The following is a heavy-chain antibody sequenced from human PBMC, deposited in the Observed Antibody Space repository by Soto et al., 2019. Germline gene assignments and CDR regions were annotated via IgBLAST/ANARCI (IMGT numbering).Heavy chain of an antibody. CDR1: GGSISTYY. V-gene: IGHV4-59*01. D-gene: IGHD1-26*01. CDR3: ARGVGPTHN. J-gene: IGHJ4*02. CDR2: MYYSGST. Sequence: KPSGTLSLTCTVSGGSISTYYWSWIRQSPGKGLEWIGYMYYSGSTNYNPSLKSRVTISADTSKNQLSLKLSSVTAADTAVYYCARGVGPTHNWGQGILVTVSS.